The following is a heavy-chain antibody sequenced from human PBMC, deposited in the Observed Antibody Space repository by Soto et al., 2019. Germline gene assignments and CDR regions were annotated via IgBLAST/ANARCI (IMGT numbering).Heavy chain of an antibody. V-gene: IGHV4-31*03. J-gene: IGHJ6*03. CDR1: GGSISSGGYY. Sequence: SETLSLTCTVSGGSISSGGYYWSWIRQRPGKGLEWIGYIYYSGSTYYNPSLKSRVTISVDTSKNQFSLKLSSVTAADTAVYYCASCETYYDFWSGYYTDYYYYMDVWGKGTTVTVSS. D-gene: IGHD3-3*01. CDR3: ASCETYYDFWSGYYTDYYYYMDV. CDR2: IYYSGST.